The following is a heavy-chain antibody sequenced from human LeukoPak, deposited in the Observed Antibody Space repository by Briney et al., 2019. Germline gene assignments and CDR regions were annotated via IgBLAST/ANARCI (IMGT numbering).Heavy chain of an antibody. CDR2: ISSSSSYI. CDR3: AKDDSSGYYYPALAFDI. V-gene: IGHV3-21*04. CDR1: GFTFSSYS. J-gene: IGHJ3*02. D-gene: IGHD3-22*01. Sequence: GGSLRLSCAASGFTFSSYSMNWVRQAPGKGLEWVSSISSSSSYIYYAVSLKGRFTISRDNSKNTLYLQMNSLRAEDTAVYYCAKDDSSGYYYPALAFDIWGQGTMVTVSS.